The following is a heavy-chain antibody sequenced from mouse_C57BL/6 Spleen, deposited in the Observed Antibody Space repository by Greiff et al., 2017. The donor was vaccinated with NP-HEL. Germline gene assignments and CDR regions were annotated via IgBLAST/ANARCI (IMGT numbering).Heavy chain of an antibody. Sequence: QVQLKQSGAELVRPGSSVKLSCKASGYTFTSYWMHWVKQRPKQGLEWIGNIDPSDSETHYNQKFKDKATLTGDKSSSTAYMQLSSLTSEDSAVYYCARGHSNYDYWGQGTTLTVSS. CDR2: IDPSDSET. J-gene: IGHJ2*01. D-gene: IGHD2-5*01. V-gene: IGHV1-52*01. CDR3: ARGHSNYDY. CDR1: GYTFTSYW.